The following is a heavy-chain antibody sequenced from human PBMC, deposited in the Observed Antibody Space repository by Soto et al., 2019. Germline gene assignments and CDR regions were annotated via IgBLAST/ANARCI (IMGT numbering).Heavy chain of an antibody. CDR2: IWHDGTKT. CDR1: GFIFSSHA. CDR3: GRDARARGASADY. D-gene: IGHD1-26*01. Sequence: QVQLVESGGGVVQPGRSLRLSCAASGFIFSSHAMHWFRRPPGKGLEWVAEIWHDGTKTYYADSVKGRFTISRDSSKNTMYPDMNNLSADDTAVYHCGRDARARGASADYWGQGTLVSVSS. V-gene: IGHV3-33*01. J-gene: IGHJ4*02.